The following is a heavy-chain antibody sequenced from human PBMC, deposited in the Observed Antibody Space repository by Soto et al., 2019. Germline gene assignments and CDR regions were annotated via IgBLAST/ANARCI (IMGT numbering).Heavy chain of an antibody. Sequence: QVQLVQSGAEEKKPGASVKVSCKASGYTFTNYAIHWVRQAPGQRLEWMGWINAGNGNTKYSQKFQGRVTITRDTSASTAYMELSSLRSEDTAVYYCATSYSAYDYNYYYGMDVWGQGTTVTVSS. CDR2: INAGNGNT. J-gene: IGHJ6*02. CDR3: ATSYSAYDYNYYYGMDV. CDR1: GYTFTNYA. D-gene: IGHD5-12*01. V-gene: IGHV1-3*05.